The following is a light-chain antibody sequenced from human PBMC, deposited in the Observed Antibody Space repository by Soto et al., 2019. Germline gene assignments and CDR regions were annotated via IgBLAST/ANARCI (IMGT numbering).Light chain of an antibody. J-gene: IGKJ1*01. CDR1: QSISSY. CDR3: QQSYSTPQT. CDR2: AAS. Sequence: DIQMTQSPSSLSASVGDRVTITCRASQSISSYLNWYQQKTGKAPKLLIYAASTLQSGVPSRFSRIHSGTHFTLNISSLQPEEFATYDCQQSYSTPQTVGLWTQVEIK. V-gene: IGKV1-39*01.